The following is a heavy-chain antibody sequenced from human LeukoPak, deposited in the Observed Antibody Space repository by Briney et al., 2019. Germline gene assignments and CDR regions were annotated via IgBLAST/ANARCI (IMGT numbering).Heavy chain of an antibody. V-gene: IGHV1-46*01. CDR2: INPSGGST. CDR3: ARPPLRGSGIYGMDV. J-gene: IGHJ6*02. CDR1: GYTFTSYY. D-gene: IGHD2-15*01. Sequence: GASVKVSCKASGYTFTSYYMHWVRQAPGQGLEWMGIINPSGGSTSYAQKFQGRVTMTRDTSTSTVYMELSSLRSEDTAVYYCARPPLRGSGIYGMDVWGQGTTVTVSS.